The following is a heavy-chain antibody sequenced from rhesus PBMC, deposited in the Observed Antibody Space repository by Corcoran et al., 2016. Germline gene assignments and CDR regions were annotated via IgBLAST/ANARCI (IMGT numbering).Heavy chain of an antibody. CDR2: INGNSASP. V-gene: IGHV4-80*01. D-gene: IGHD3-28*01. Sequence: QVQLQESGPGLVKPSETLSLTCAVSGGSFSSYWWSWIRQPPGKGLEWIGEINGNSASPHYHPSLKSRGTISKGASKNQFSLKLSSVTAADTAVYYCARWGYGSGYYTYYGLDSWGQGVVVTVSS. CDR1: GGSFSSYW. J-gene: IGHJ6*01. CDR3: ARWGYGSGYYTYYGLDS.